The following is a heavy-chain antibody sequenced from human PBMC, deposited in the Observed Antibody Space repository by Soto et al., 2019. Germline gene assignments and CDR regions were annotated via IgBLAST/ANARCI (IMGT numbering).Heavy chain of an antibody. V-gene: IGHV3-48*01. CDR1: KFDFSSNS. Sequence: GGSMTLYCVASKFDFSSNSMKSVRPAPGKGMEMITYITSGGASTHYADSVKCRFTISRDNAKNALVLQMNSLKVEDTALYYCKRDRTTAIDYLCLGDLLTISS. J-gene: IGHJ4*02. CDR2: ITSGGAST. D-gene: IGHD1-1*01. CDR3: KRDRTTAIDY.